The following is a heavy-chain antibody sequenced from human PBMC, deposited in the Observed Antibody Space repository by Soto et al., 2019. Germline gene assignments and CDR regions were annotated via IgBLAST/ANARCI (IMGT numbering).Heavy chain of an antibody. CDR2: IYYSGST. Sequence: QVQLQESGPGLVKPSQTLSLTCTVSGGSISSGGYYWSWIRQHPGKGLEWIGYIYYSGSTYYNPSLKSRVTISVDTSKNQFSLKLSSVTAADTAVYYCARDRRYCSGGSCFSYYGMDVWGQGTTVTASS. CDR3: ARDRRYCSGGSCFSYYGMDV. J-gene: IGHJ6*02. V-gene: IGHV4-31*03. D-gene: IGHD2-15*01. CDR1: GGSISSGGYY.